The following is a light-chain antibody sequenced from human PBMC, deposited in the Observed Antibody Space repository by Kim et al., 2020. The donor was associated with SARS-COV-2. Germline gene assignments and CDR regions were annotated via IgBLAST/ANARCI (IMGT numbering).Light chain of an antibody. CDR1: QDISNY. CDR3: QQYDNRPLT. Sequence: DIQMTQSPSSLSASVGDRVTITCQASQDISNYLNWYQQKPGKAPKLLIYDASNLETGVPSRFSGSGSGTDFTFTISSLQPEDIATYYCQQYDNRPLTIGGGATVDIK. J-gene: IGKJ4*01. CDR2: DAS. V-gene: IGKV1-33*01.